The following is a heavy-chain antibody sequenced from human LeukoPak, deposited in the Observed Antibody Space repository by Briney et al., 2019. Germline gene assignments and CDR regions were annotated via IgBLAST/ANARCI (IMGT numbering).Heavy chain of an antibody. V-gene: IGHV4-38-2*01. CDR2: IYYSGST. CDR1: GYSISSGYY. Sequence: SETLSLTCGVSGYSISSGYYWGWIRQPPGKGLEWIGYIYYSGSTNYNPSLKSRVTISVDTSKNQFSLKLSSVTAADTAVYYCARRVVAATKVDYYYYYMDVWGKGTTVTVSS. D-gene: IGHD2-15*01. CDR3: ARRVVAATKVDYYYYYMDV. J-gene: IGHJ6*03.